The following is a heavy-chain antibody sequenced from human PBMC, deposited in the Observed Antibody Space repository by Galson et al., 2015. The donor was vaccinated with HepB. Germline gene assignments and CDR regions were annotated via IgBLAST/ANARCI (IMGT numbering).Heavy chain of an antibody. CDR2: MNPNSGNT. D-gene: IGHD3-3*01. V-gene: IGHV1-8*01. CDR3: ARGPKYYDFWSGYYSYYYYYYMDV. Sequence: VKVSCKASGYTFTSYDINWVRQATGQGLEWMGWMNPNSGNTGYAQKFQGRVTMTRNTSISTAYMELSSLRSEDTAVYYCARGPKYYDFWSGYYSYYYYYYMDVWGKGTTVTVSS. J-gene: IGHJ6*03. CDR1: GYTFTSYD.